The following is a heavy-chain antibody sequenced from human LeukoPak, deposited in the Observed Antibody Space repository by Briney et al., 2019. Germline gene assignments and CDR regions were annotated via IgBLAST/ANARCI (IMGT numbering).Heavy chain of an antibody. D-gene: IGHD3-22*01. J-gene: IGHJ4*02. CDR3: ARDYYDSSGYQGGLDY. V-gene: IGHV4-59*01. Sequence: SETLSLTCTVSGGSISSYYWSWIRQPPGKGLEWIGYIYYSGSTNYNPSLKSRVTISVDTSKNQFSLKLSSVTAADTAVYYCARDYYDSSGYQGGLDYWGQGTLVTVSS. CDR2: IYYSGST. CDR1: GGSISSYY.